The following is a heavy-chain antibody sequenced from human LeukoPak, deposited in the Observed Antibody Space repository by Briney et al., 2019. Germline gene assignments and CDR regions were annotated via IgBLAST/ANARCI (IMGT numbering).Heavy chain of an antibody. D-gene: IGHD3-10*01. J-gene: IGHJ4*02. CDR3: VRGGVADGNYFGD. V-gene: IGHV3-48*01. Sequence: PGGSLRLYCVASGFPFDHCSMNWVRQVPGKGPEWLSYITGDNKDYYADSVKGRFIISRDNAERSVYLQMNSLTVDDMALYYCVRGGVADGNYFGDWGQGAVVTVSS. CDR2: ITGDNKD. CDR1: GFPFDHCS.